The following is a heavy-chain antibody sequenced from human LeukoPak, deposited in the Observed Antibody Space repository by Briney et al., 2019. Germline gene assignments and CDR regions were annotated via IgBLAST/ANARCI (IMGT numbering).Heavy chain of an antibody. J-gene: IGHJ4*02. D-gene: IGHD6-13*01. V-gene: IGHV3-48*03. Sequence: GGSLRLSCAASGFTFSSYGMNWVRQAPGKGLEWVSYISSSGSTIYYADSVKGRFTISRGNAKNSLYLQMNSLRAEDTAVYYCARSPYSSSWYIDYWGQGTLVTVSS. CDR3: ARSPYSSSWYIDY. CDR2: ISSSGSTI. CDR1: GFTFSSYG.